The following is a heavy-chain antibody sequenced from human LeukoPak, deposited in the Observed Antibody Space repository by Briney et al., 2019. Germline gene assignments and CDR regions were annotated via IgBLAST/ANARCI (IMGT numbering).Heavy chain of an antibody. J-gene: IGHJ6*03. V-gene: IGHV1-46*01. D-gene: IGHD6-13*01. CDR2: INPSDSIT. CDR3: ARGEAAERTAYYYYMDV. CDR1: GYTFSSYY. Sequence: ASVKVSCKASGYTFSSYYMYWVRQAPGQGLEWMGVINPSDSITNYAQKFQGRVTMTRDTSTSTVYMELSSLRSEDTAVYYCARGEAAERTAYYYYMDVWGKGTTVTIS.